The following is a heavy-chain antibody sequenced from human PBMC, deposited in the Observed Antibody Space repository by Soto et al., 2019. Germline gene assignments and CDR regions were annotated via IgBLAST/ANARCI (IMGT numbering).Heavy chain of an antibody. J-gene: IGHJ4*02. CDR3: ARDDYDSSGYYYVDY. D-gene: IGHD3-22*01. V-gene: IGHV3-33*01. Sequence: SLRLSCAASGFTFSSYGMHWVRQAPGKGLEWVAVIWYDGSNKYYADSLKGRFTISRDNSKKTLYLQVNSLRAEDTAVYFCARDDYDSSGYYYVDYWGQGTPVTVSS. CDR2: IWYDGSNK. CDR1: GFTFSSYG.